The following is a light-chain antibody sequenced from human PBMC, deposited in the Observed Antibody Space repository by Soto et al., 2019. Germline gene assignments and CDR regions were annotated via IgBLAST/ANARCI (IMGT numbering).Light chain of an antibody. Sequence: DTQMTPSPSSLSASVGDSVTITCRASQSISIYLHWYQQKPGEAPRLLISEASTLQSGVTSRFSGSGSGTEFTLTISSLQPEDCATYYCQQSYTVPLYTFGQGTTLEMK. CDR2: EAS. CDR3: QQSYTVPLYT. CDR1: QSISIY. J-gene: IGKJ2*01. V-gene: IGKV1-39*01.